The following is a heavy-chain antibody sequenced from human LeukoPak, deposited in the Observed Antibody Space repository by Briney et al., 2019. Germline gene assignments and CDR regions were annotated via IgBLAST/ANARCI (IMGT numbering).Heavy chain of an antibody. D-gene: IGHD6-19*01. CDR1: GFNFA. CDR2: ISWNSGSL. V-gene: IGHV3-9*03. J-gene: IGHJ4*02. CDR3: VKGETAVASGAFDY. Sequence: GGSLRLSCAASGFNFAMHWVRQAPGNGLEWVSGISWNSGSLGYAGSVKGRFTVSRDNAKNSLYLQMNSLRAEDMALYYCVKGETAVASGAFDYWGQGTLVTVSS.